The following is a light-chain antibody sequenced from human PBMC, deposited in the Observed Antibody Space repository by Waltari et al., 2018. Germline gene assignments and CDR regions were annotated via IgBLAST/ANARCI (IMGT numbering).Light chain of an antibody. CDR2: STN. CDR3: VLYMCSGIWV. Sequence: QTAVTQEPSVSAAAGGKGPLTWCVSSGPVSTSHQPNWFQHTPGQAPRTLIYSTNARSSGVPDRFSVSILENKAALTITGAQARDESDYYCVLYMCSGIWVFGGGTKLTVL. V-gene: IGLV8-61*01. J-gene: IGLJ3*02. CDR1: SGPVSTSHQ.